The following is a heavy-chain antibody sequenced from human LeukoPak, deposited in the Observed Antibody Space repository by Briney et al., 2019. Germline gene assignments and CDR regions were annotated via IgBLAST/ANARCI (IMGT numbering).Heavy chain of an antibody. CDR3: ARGTAATAGIDY. CDR1: GFNFSSYW. Sequence: GGSLRLSCAVSGFNFSSYWIHWVRHPPWKGLVWVSLINTDGSPTTYGASAKGRFTVSRDNDKNTLFLEMNSLRVEDTAVYYCARGTAATAGIDYWGQGTLVAVSS. J-gene: IGHJ4*02. V-gene: IGHV3-74*01. CDR2: INTDGSPT. D-gene: IGHD6-13*01.